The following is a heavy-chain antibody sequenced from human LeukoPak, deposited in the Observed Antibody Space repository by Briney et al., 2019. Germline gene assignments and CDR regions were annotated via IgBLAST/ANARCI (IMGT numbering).Heavy chain of an antibody. D-gene: IGHD6-19*01. J-gene: IGHJ4*02. Sequence: PGGSLRLSCAASGFTFSSYWMHWVRQAPGKGLLWVSRVNPQGTATTYTDSVKGRFTISRDNAKDALHLQLDNLRAEDTAVYYCARARWSSTGWFLGYWGQGTLVTVSS. CDR3: ARARWSSTGWFLGY. CDR2: VNPQGTAT. CDR1: GFTFSSYW. V-gene: IGHV3-74*03.